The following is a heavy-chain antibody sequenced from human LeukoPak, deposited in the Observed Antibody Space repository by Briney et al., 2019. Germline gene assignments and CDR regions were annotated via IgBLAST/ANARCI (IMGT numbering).Heavy chain of an antibody. CDR2: MNPNSGNT. J-gene: IGHJ1*01. V-gene: IGHV1-8*02. Sequence: ASVKVSCKASGGTFSSYAISWVRQATGQGLEWMGWMNPNSGNTGYAQKFQGRVTMTRNTSISTAYMELSSLRSEDTAVYYCARGYEDSGWYFHHWGQGTLVTVSS. CDR3: ARGYEDSGWYFHH. D-gene: IGHD6-25*01. CDR1: GGTFSSYA.